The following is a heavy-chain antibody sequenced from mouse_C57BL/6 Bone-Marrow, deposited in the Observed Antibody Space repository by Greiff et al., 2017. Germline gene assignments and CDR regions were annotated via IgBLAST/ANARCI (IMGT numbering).Heavy chain of an antibody. D-gene: IGHD1-1*01. CDR2: IHPSDSDT. V-gene: IGHV1-74*01. CDR3: AIPLYYYGSSYGD. CDR1: GYTFTSYW. Sequence: QVQLKQPGAELVKPGASVKVSCKASGYTFTSYWMHWVKQRPGQGLEWIGRIHPSDSDTNYNQKFKGKATLTVDKSSSTAYMQLSSLTSEDSAVYYCAIPLYYYGSSYGDWGQGTTLTVSS. J-gene: IGHJ2*01.